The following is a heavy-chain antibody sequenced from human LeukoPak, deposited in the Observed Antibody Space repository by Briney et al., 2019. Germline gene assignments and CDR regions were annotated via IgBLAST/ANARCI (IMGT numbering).Heavy chain of an antibody. CDR2: INHSGST. V-gene: IGHV4-34*01. CDR3: ARAAGITMVRGSIQY. J-gene: IGHJ4*02. CDR1: GGSFSGYY. D-gene: IGHD3-10*01. Sequence: SETLSLTCAVYGGSFSGYYWSWIRHPPGKGLELIGEINHSGSTNYNPSLKSRVTISVDTSKNQFSLKLSSVTAADTAVYYCARAAGITMVRGSIQYWGQGTLVTVSS.